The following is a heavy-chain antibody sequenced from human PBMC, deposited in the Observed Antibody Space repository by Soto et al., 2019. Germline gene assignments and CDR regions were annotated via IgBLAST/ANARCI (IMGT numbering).Heavy chain of an antibody. V-gene: IGHV3-13*04. CDR3: AKDMAGRPNYGMDV. J-gene: IGHJ6*02. CDR2: IGTAGDT. CDR1: GFPFSSYD. Sequence: PGGSLRLSCAASGFPFSSYDMHWVCQVTGRGLEWVSGIGTAGDTFYPGSVKGRFTISRENAKNSLYLQMNSLRAGDTAVYYCAKDMAGRPNYGMDVWGQGTTVTVSS. D-gene: IGHD6-19*01.